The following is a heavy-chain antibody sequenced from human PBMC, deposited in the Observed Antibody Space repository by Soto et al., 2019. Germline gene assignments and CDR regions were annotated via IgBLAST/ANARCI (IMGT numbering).Heavy chain of an antibody. CDR1: GFTVSSNY. V-gene: IGHV3-53*01. J-gene: IGHJ4*02. D-gene: IGHD3-10*01. Sequence: GGSLRLSCAASGFTVSSNYMSWVRQAPGKGLEWVSVIYSGGSTYYADSVKGRFTISRDSSKNTLYLQMNSLRAEDTAVYYCARDRNSGGDYVGYWGQGTLVTVSS. CDR2: IYSGGST. CDR3: ARDRNSGGDYVGY.